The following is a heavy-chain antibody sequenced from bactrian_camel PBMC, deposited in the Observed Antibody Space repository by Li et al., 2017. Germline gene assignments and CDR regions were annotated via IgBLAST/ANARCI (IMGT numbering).Heavy chain of an antibody. J-gene: IGHJ4*01. CDR2: ISPDGGDT. CDR1: GYTAGRYC. D-gene: IGHD3*01. Sequence: DVQLVESGGGPVQAGESLRLSCKTSGYTAGRYCMGWFRQVPGKEREGVATISPDGGDTWYAVTVKGRFTISKDVTKNIVSLQMDSLKPEDTAMYYCKADRPGSMVYVLSCWGQGTQVTVS. CDR3: KADRPGSMVYVLSC. V-gene: IGHV3S40*01.